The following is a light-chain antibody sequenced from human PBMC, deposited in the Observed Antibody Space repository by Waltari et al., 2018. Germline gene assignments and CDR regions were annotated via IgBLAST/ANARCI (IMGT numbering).Light chain of an antibody. Sequence: QMTQSPSSLSASVGDRVTITCRASQTIGTHLNWYRQESGKPPKLLIYGASTLQSGVPSRFSGSGSGTDFTLTISSLQPEDFATFYCQQGYSTPPTFGQGTKVAIK. CDR1: QTIGTH. V-gene: IGKV1-39*01. J-gene: IGKJ2*01. CDR2: GAS. CDR3: QQGYSTPPT.